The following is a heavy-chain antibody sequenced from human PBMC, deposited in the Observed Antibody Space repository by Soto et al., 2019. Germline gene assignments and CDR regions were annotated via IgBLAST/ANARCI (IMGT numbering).Heavy chain of an antibody. V-gene: IGHV3-11*06. CDR1: GFTCSALY. Sequence: PGGSLRLSCAASGFTCSALYMSWIGHAPGEGLEWIGYSSNSGSFTRYADSVKGRFSISRDNAKNSLYLQINSLRGDDTAIYYCVRSGENHHPLDNWGQGTPVTVSS. CDR2: SSNSGSFT. J-gene: IGHJ4*02. CDR3: VRSGENHHPLDN. D-gene: IGHD2-21*01.